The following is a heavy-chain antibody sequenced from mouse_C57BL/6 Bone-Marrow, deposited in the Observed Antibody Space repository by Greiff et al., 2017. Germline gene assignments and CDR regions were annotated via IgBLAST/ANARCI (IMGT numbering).Heavy chain of an antibody. V-gene: IGHV1-19*01. CDR3: ARSGYSPWFAY. J-gene: IGHJ3*01. CDR2: INPYNGGT. D-gene: IGHD2-12*01. CDR1: GYTFTDYY. Sequence: EVKLVESGPVLVKPGASVKMSCKASGYTFTDYYMNWVKQSHGKSLEWIGVINPYNGGTSYNQKFKGKATLTVDKSSSTAYMELNSLTSEDSAVYYCARSGYSPWFAYWGQGTLVTVSA.